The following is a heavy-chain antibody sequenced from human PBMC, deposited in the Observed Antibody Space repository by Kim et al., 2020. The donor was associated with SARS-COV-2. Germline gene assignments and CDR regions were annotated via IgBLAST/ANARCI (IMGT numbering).Heavy chain of an antibody. CDR3: ARLWGSIAAAGNWFDP. CDR2: IYPGDSDT. D-gene: IGHD6-13*01. Sequence: GESLKISCKGSGYSFTSYWIGWVRQMPGKGLEWMGIIYPGDSDTRYSPSFQGQVTISADKSISTAYLQWSSLKASDTAMYYCARLWGSIAAAGNWFDPWGQGTLVTVSS. CDR1: GYSFTSYW. V-gene: IGHV5-51*01. J-gene: IGHJ5*02.